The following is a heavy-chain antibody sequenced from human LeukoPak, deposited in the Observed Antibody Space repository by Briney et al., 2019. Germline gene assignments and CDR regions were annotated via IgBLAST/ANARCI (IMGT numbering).Heavy chain of an antibody. CDR2: IKGDESAR. CDR1: GFTFSSYG. V-gene: IGHV3-7*01. J-gene: IGHJ4*02. Sequence: PGGSLRLSCAASGFTFSSYGMAWVRQAPGKGLEWVANIKGDESARHQADSVKGRFTISRDNTRNSLYLQMTNLRGDDTAVYYCARDDVGSLDYWGQGTLVTVSS. D-gene: IGHD1-26*01. CDR3: ARDDVGSLDY.